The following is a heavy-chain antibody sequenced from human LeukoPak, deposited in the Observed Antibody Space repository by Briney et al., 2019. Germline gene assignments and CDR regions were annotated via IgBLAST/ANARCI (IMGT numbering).Heavy chain of an antibody. V-gene: IGHV3-21*01. Sequence: GGSLRLSCAASGFTFSSYSMNWVRQAPGKGLEWVSSISSSSSYIYYADSVKGRFTISRDNAKNSLYLQMNSLRAEVTAVHYCARDDYGGIDYWGQGTLVTVSS. CDR2: ISSSSSYI. D-gene: IGHD4-17*01. CDR3: ARDDYGGIDY. J-gene: IGHJ4*02. CDR1: GFTFSSYS.